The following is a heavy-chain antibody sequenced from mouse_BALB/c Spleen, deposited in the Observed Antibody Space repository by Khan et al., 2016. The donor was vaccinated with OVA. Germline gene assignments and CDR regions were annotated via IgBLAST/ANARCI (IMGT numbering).Heavy chain of an antibody. Sequence: EVELVESGPGLVKPSQSLSLTCTVSGFSITSDYVWNWIRQFPGNKLEWMGLISYSGNTNYNPSLKSRISITRDTSKNQFFLQLNSVTTEDTATYYCAEIYGGEFDYWGQGTTLTVSS. CDR3: AEIYGGEFDY. CDR1: GFSITSDYV. D-gene: IGHD1-1*01. V-gene: IGHV3-2*02. J-gene: IGHJ2*01. CDR2: ISYSGNT.